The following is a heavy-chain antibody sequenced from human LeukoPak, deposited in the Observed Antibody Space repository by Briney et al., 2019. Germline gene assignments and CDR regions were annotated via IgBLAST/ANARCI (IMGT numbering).Heavy chain of an antibody. CDR2: IKQDGSEK. CDR3: ARAPHYSNYGPYYYGMDV. D-gene: IGHD4-11*01. V-gene: IGHV3-7*03. J-gene: IGHJ6*02. CDR1: GFTLSTYW. Sequence: GGSLRLSCVASGFTLSTYWMSWVRQAPGKGLEWVASIKQDGSEKYYVDSVKGRFDISRDNAKNSLYLQMNSLGVEDTAVYYCARAPHYSNYGPYYYGMDVWGQGTTVTVSS.